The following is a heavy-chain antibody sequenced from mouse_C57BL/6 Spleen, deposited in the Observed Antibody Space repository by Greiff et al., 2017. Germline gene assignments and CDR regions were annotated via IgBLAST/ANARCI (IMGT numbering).Heavy chain of an antibody. V-gene: IGHV1-5*01. D-gene: IGHD2-4*01. CDR1: GYTFTSYW. CDR2: IYPGNSDT. Sequence: EVKLVESGTVLARPGASVKMSCKTSGYTFTSYWMHWVKQRPGQGLEWIGAIYPGNSDTSYNQKFKGKAKLTAVTSASTAYMELSSLTNEDSAVYYCTEDYDGDYSFDYWGQGTTLTVSS. J-gene: IGHJ2*01. CDR3: TEDYDGDYSFDY.